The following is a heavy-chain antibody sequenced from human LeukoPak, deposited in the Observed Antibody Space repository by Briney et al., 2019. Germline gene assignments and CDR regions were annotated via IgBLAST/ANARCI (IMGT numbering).Heavy chain of an antibody. CDR1: GASISSYY. CDR2: IYASGGT. V-gene: IGHV4-4*07. D-gene: IGHD5-12*01. J-gene: IGHJ4*02. CDR3: ARERSGYDPYHFDY. Sequence: SETLSLTCTVYGASISSYYWSWIRQPAGKGLEWIGRIYASGGTNYSPSLKSRVTMSLDTSKNQFSLKLNSVTAADTAVYHCARERSGYDPYHFDYWGQGTLVTVSS.